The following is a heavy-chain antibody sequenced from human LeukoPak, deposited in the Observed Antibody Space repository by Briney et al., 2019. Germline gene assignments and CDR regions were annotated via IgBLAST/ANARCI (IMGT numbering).Heavy chain of an antibody. D-gene: IGHD6-19*01. CDR2: ISSSGDIK. Sequence: GGSLRLSCAASGFTFSDYYMSWIRQAPGKGLEWVSDISSSGDIKSYADSVKGRFTISRDNAKTSLHLQMNSLRAEDTAVYYCAREIVAGAFDYWGQGTLVTVSS. CDR1: GFTFSDYY. V-gene: IGHV3-11*01. J-gene: IGHJ4*02. CDR3: AREIVAGAFDY.